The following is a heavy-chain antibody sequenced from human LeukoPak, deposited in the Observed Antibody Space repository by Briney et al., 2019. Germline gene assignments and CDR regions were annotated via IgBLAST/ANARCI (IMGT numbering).Heavy chain of an antibody. CDR2: IYYSGTT. CDR1: GVSISSSSYY. J-gene: IGHJ4*02. V-gene: IGHV4-61*05. CDR3: ARGPGSGTYWAFDY. Sequence: SETLSLTCTVSGVSISSSSYYWGWIRQPPGKGLEWIGYIYYSGTTSYNPSLKSRVTISVDTSKNQFSLKLSSVTAGDTAVYYCARGPGSGTYWAFDYWGQGTLVTVSS. D-gene: IGHD1-26*01.